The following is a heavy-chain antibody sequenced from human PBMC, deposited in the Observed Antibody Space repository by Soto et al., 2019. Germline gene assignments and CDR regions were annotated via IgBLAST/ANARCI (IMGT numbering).Heavy chain of an antibody. J-gene: IGHJ4*02. D-gene: IGHD3-10*01. V-gene: IGHV3-33*01. Sequence: QVQLVESGGGVVQPGRSLRLSCAASGFAFHRYGIHWVRQAPGKGLEWVADIWYDGTTKYYADSVKGRFTVSRDDSENTVYLQMDSLRAGGTAVYYCARDGSGGDWRFFDYWGQGTLVTVSS. CDR1: GFAFHRYG. CDR3: ARDGSGGDWRFFDY. CDR2: IWYDGTTK.